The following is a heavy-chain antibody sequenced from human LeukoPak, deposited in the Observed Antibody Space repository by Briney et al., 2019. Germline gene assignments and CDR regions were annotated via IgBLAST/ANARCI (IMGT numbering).Heavy chain of an antibody. CDR2: ISGSGGST. CDR1: GFTFSSYA. V-gene: IGHV3-23*01. J-gene: IGHJ4*02. D-gene: IGHD6-13*01. CDR3: AKDQTLYSSSCFDY. Sequence: GGSLRLSCAASGFTFSSYAMSWVRQAPGKGLEWVSAISGSGGSTYYADSVKGRFTISRDNSKNTLYLQMNCLRAEDTAVYYCAKDQTLYSSSCFDYWGQGTLVTVSS.